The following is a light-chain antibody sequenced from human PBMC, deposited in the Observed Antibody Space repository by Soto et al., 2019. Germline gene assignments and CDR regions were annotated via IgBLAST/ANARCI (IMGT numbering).Light chain of an antibody. CDR2: GAS. V-gene: IGKV3-15*01. CDR1: QSVRSN. J-gene: IGKJ1*01. Sequence: ERVMTQSPATVSVSPGERVTLSCRASQSVRSNLAWYQQTPGQAPRLLIYGASTRATGIPDRFRGSGSGTAFTLTISSLQSEDFASYYCQQYDDWPRTFGQGTKVDIK. CDR3: QQYDDWPRT.